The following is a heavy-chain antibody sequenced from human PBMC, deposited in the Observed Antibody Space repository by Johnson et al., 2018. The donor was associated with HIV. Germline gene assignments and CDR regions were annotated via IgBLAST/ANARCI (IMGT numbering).Heavy chain of an antibody. CDR2: ITNSAETM. CDR3: AKGSGSGWLRDAFDI. J-gene: IGHJ3*02. D-gene: IGHD6-19*01. Sequence: QVQLVESGGGLVKPGGSLRLSCAASGFSFSDYYMSWIRQAPGQGLEWVSIITNSAETMYYAASVKDRFTIPRDNAKNSLHLQMNSLRAEDTAVYYCAKGSGSGWLRDAFDIWGQGTMVTVSS. CDR1: GFSFSDYY. V-gene: IGHV3-11*04.